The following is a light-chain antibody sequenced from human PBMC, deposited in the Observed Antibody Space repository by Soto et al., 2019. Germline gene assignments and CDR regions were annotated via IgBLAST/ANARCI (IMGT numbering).Light chain of an antibody. CDR1: QSVSSK. CDR3: QQYNGWPIT. CDR2: GAS. V-gene: IGKV3D-15*01. Sequence: EIVLTPSPATLSVSPGEGATLSCRASQSVSSKLAWYQQKPGQAPRLLIYGASIRATDIPDRFSGSGSGTEFTLTISSLQSEDFAVYYCQQYNGWPITFGQGTRLEIK. J-gene: IGKJ5*01.